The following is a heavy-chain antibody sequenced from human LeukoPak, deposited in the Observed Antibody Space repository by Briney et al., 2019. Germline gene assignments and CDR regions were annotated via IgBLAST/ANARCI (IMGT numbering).Heavy chain of an antibody. CDR3: ARHDLGGSSPFDY. CDR1: GYTFTNYY. Sequence: GLSVNLPRETFGYTFTNYYMHWVRQAPGQGLEWMGIINPSGSSTTYAQKFQGRVTMTRDTSTSTDFMELSSLRSEDTAVYYCARHDLGGSSPFDYWGQGTVATVSS. CDR2: INPSGSST. J-gene: IGHJ4*02. D-gene: IGHD2-15*01. V-gene: IGHV1-46*01.